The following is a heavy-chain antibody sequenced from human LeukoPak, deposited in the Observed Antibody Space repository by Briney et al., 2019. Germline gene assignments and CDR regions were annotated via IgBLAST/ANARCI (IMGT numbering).Heavy chain of an antibody. Sequence: SVKVSCKASGGTFSSYAISWVRQAPGQGLEWMGGIIPIFGTANYAQKFQGRVTITTDESTSTAYMELSSLRSEDTAVYYCARGLIAAAGTPADYFDYWGQGTLVTVSS. J-gene: IGHJ4*02. CDR2: IIPIFGTA. V-gene: IGHV1-69*05. CDR3: ARGLIAAAGTPADYFDY. CDR1: GGTFSSYA. D-gene: IGHD6-13*01.